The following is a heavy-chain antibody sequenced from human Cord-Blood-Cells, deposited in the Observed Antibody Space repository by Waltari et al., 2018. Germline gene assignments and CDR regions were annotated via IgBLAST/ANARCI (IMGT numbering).Heavy chain of an antibody. CDR1: GYTFTSYD. Sequence: QVQLVQSGAEVKKPGASVKVSCKASGYTFTSYDINWVRQATGQGLEWMGWMNPNSGNTGYAKKFQGRVTMTMNTSISTAYMELSSLRSEDTAVYYCARGRAGVTMIVVDAFDIWGQGTMVTVSS. CDR3: ARGRAGVTMIVVDAFDI. CDR2: MNPNSGNT. J-gene: IGHJ3*02. V-gene: IGHV1-8*01. D-gene: IGHD3-22*01.